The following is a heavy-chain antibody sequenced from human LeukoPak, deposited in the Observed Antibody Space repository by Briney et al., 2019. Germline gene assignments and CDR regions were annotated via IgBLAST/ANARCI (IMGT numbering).Heavy chain of an antibody. V-gene: IGHV3-23*01. D-gene: IGHD5-18*01. CDR1: GFTFSSYV. CDR3: AKDWRRGYSYGFDY. Sequence: GGSLRLSCAASGFTFSSYVMSWVRQAPGKRLEWVSAISGSGGSTYYADSVKGRFTISRDNSKNTLYLQMNSLRAEDTAVYYCAKDWRRGYSYGFDYWGQGTLVTVSS. J-gene: IGHJ4*02. CDR2: ISGSGGST.